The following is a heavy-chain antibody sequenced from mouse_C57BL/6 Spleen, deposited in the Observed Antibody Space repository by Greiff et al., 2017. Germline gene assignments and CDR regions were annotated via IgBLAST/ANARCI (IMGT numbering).Heavy chain of an antibody. CDR2: INPNSGST. CDR3: ARWLLRGSFEY. D-gene: IGHD2-3*01. CDR1: GYTFTSYW. J-gene: IGHJ2*01. V-gene: IGHV1-64*01. Sequence: QVQLKQPGAELVKPGASVKLSCKASGYTFTSYWMHWVKQRPGQGLEWIGMINPNSGSTNYNEKFKSKATLTVDKSSSTAYMQLSSLTSEDSAVYYCARWLLRGSFEYWGKGTTLTVFS.